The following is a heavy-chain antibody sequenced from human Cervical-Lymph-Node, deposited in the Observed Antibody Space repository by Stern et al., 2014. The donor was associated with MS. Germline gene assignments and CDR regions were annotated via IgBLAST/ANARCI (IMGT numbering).Heavy chain of an antibody. V-gene: IGHV3-23*04. J-gene: IGHJ5*01. CDR1: GFTFSTFA. D-gene: IGHD1-26*01. CDR2: IVGAGTAT. Sequence: EDQLVESGGALVQPGGSLRLSCPASGFTFSTFAMSWVRQAPGKGLEWVSSIVGAGTATEYAASVKGRFTISRDNSRNILYLQMNSLRVDDTAVYYCAKARHVASGKYHGYDSWGQGTLVTVSS. CDR3: AKARHVASGKYHGYDS.